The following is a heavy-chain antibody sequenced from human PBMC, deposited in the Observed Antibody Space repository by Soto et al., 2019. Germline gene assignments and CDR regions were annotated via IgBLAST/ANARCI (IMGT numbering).Heavy chain of an antibody. CDR1: GFTFSSYG. CDR2: ISYDGSNK. D-gene: IGHD3-22*01. J-gene: IGHJ6*02. CDR3: AKGPPSTPNYYYDSSGYHGYYYYGMDV. V-gene: IGHV3-30*18. Sequence: PGGSLRLSCAASGFTFSSYGMHWVRQAPGRGLEWVAVISYDGSNKYYADSVKGRFTISRDNSKNTLYLQMNSLRAEDTAVYYCAKGPPSTPNYYYDSSGYHGYYYYGMDVWGQGTTVTVSS.